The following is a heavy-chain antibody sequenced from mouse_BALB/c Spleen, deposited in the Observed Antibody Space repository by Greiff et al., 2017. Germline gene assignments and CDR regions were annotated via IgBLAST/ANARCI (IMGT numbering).Heavy chain of an antibody. D-gene: IGHD2-10*01. CDR1: GYTFTSYY. CDR2: IYPGNVNT. Sequence: QVTLKVSGPELVKPGASVRISCKASGYTFTSYYIHWVKQRPGQGLEWIGWIYPGNVNTKYNEKFKGKATLTADKSSSTAYMQLSSLTSEDSAVYFCARAYYGSPYAMDYWGQGTSVTVSS. J-gene: IGHJ4*01. CDR3: ARAYYGSPYAMDY. V-gene: IGHV1S56*01.